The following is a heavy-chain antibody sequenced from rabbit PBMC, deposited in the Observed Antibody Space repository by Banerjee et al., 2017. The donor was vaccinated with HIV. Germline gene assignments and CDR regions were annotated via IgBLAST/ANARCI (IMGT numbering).Heavy chain of an antibody. CDR1: GFSFSSYW. CDR3: ARDLAGVIGWNFNL. D-gene: IGHD4-1*01. CDR2: INSSSGNT. V-gene: IGHV1S45*01. Sequence: QEQLEESGGGLVKPGGTLTLTCTASGFSFSSYWMYWVRQTPGKGLEWIACINSSSGNTVYANWAKGRFTISKTSSTTVTLQMTSLTAADTATYFCARDLAGVIGWNFNLWGQGTLVTVS. J-gene: IGHJ4*01.